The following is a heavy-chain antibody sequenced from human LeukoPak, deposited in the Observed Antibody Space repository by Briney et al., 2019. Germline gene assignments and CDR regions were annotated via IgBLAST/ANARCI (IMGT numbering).Heavy chain of an antibody. CDR2: IKQDGSEK. Sequence: GGSLRLSCVVSGFTFSSYWMSWVRQAPGKGLEWVANIKQDGSEKYYVDSVKGRFTISRDNAKNSLYLQMNSLRAEDTAVYYCASSRDYVSYYGMDVRGRGTTVTVSS. J-gene: IGHJ6*02. CDR1: GFTFSSYW. CDR3: ASSRDYVSYYGMDV. V-gene: IGHV3-7*03. D-gene: IGHD4-17*01.